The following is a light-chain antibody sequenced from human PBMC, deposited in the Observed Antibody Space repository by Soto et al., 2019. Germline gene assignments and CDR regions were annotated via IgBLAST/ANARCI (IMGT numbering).Light chain of an antibody. CDR1: QRVTDGY. CDR2: GAS. J-gene: IGKJ1*01. V-gene: IGKV3-20*01. Sequence: EIVLTQSPGTLSLSPGERATLSCRASQRVTDGYVAWYQQKPGQAPRLLIYGASNRATGIPDRFSGSGSAGTDFTLSISRLEPEDFTVYYCQHYGRLPWTFCQGTKVEIK. CDR3: QHYGRLPWT.